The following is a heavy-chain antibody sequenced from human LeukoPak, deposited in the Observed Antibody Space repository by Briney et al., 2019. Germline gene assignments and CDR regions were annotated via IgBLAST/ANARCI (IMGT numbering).Heavy chain of an antibody. J-gene: IGHJ4*02. Sequence: GESLKISCKGSGYSFTSYWIGWVRQMPGKGLEWMGIIYPGDSDTRYSPSFQGQVTISADKSISTAYLQWSSLKASDTAMYYCARPVYDSWTHYDYSTYYFDYWGQGTLVTVSS. CDR3: ARPVYDSWTHYDYSTYYFDY. V-gene: IGHV5-51*01. D-gene: IGHD3-3*01. CDR1: GYSFTSYW. CDR2: IYPGDSDT.